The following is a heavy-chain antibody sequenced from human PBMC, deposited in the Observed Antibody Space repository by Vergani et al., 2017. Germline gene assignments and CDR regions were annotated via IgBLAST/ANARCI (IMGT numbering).Heavy chain of an antibody. CDR1: GFTVSSYS. V-gene: IGHV3-48*04. CDR2: ISASSRSI. Sequence: EVQLVESGGGFVPPGGSLRLSCEASGFTVSSYSITWIRQAPGKGLELVSYISASSRSIYYADSVKGRFTISRDIAKNTLYLQVRSLRLEDTGVYHCVRGRGLCAGGRCYTEAWDYWGQGTPVTVSS. D-gene: IGHD2-2*02. J-gene: IGHJ4*02. CDR3: VRGRGLCAGGRCYTEAWDY.